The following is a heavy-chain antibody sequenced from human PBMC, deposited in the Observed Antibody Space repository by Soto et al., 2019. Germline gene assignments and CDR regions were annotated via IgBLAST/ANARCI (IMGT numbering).Heavy chain of an antibody. D-gene: IGHD3-3*01. J-gene: IGHJ5*02. CDR3: ARVLFGRGNWFDP. V-gene: IGHV4-59*01. CDR2: IYYSGST. CDR1: GGSISSYY. Sequence: PSETLSLTCTVSGGSISSYYWSWIRQPPGKGLEWIGYIYYSGSTNYNPSLKSRVTISVDTSKNQFSLKLSSVTAADTAVYYCARVLFGRGNWFDPWGQGTLVTGSS.